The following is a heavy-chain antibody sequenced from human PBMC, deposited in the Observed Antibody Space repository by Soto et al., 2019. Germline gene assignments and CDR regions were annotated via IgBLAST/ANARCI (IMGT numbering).Heavy chain of an antibody. Sequence: GGSLRLSCVGSGFSLANFPMNWVRQTPGKGLEWISYISPRGDNIYYTESVKGRFTISRDNARNSLYLQMNSLRDEDAALYYCAKGGHCNIGWPYYFEYLGPGVPVTTSS. CDR1: GFSLANFP. CDR2: ISPRGDNI. CDR3: AKGGHCNIGWPYYFEY. V-gene: IGHV3-48*02. D-gene: IGHD6-19*01. J-gene: IGHJ4*01.